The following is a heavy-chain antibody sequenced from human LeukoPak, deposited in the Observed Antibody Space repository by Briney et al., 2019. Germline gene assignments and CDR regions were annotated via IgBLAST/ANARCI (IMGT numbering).Heavy chain of an antibody. Sequence: GGSLRLSCAASGFTFSCYAMHWVRRAPGKGLEWVAVISYDGSNKYYADSVKGRFTISRDNSKNTLYLQMNSLRAEDTAVYYCARAGYNWNYSSWFDPWGQGTLVTVSS. D-gene: IGHD1-7*01. J-gene: IGHJ5*02. CDR1: GFTFSCYA. CDR3: ARAGYNWNYSSWFDP. CDR2: ISYDGSNK. V-gene: IGHV3-30*04.